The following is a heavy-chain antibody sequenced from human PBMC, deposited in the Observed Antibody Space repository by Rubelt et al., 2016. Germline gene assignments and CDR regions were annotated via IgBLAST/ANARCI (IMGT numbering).Heavy chain of an antibody. CDR3: ARGRDWFDP. Sequence: QVQLQESGPGLVKPSETLSLTCTVSGAFISTYYWSWIRQPPGKALEWIGYMSYSGDTNYNPSLKSRVTISLNTSKNQFSLKLSSVTAADTAVYYCARGRDWFDPWGQGTLVTVSS. CDR1: GAFISTYY. CDR2: MSYSGDT. J-gene: IGHJ5*02. V-gene: IGHV4-59*01.